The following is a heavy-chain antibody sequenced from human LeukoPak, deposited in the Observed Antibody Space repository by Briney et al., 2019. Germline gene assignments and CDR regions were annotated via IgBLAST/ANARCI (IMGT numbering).Heavy chain of an antibody. V-gene: IGHV3-21*01. CDR3: ARASRGYSYGWDY. CDR1: GFTFSSYW. CDR2: ISSSSSYI. D-gene: IGHD5-18*01. Sequence: GGSLRLSCAASGFTFSSYWMSWVRQAPGKGLEWVSSISSSSSYIYYADSVKGRFTISRDNAKNSLYLQMNSLRAEDTAVYYCARASRGYSYGWDYWGQGTLVTVSS. J-gene: IGHJ4*02.